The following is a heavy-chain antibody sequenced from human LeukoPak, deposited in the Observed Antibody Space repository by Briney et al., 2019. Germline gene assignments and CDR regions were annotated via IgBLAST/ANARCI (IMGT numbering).Heavy chain of an antibody. V-gene: IGHV4-59*12. D-gene: IGHD2-8*01. CDR1: GGSISSYY. CDR3: ARDGVYPRGIDY. Sequence: SETLSLTCTVSGGSISSYYWSWIRQPPGKGLEWIGYIYYSGSTNYNPSLKSRVTISVDTSKNQFSLKLSSVTAADTAVYYCARDGVYPRGIDYWGQGTLVTVSS. J-gene: IGHJ4*02. CDR2: IYYSGST.